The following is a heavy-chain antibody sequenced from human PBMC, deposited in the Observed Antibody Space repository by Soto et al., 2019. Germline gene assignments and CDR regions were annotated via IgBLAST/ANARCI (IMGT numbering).Heavy chain of an antibody. D-gene: IGHD6-13*01. V-gene: IGHV1-18*01. CDR1: GYTFTSYG. CDR3: ARWIAAAGTPDYFDY. J-gene: IGHJ4*02. Sequence: VSVKVSCKASGYTFTSYGISWVRQAPGQGLEWMGWISAYNGNTNYAQKLQGRVTMTTDTSTSTAYMELRSLRSDDTAVYYCARWIAAAGTPDYFDYWGQGTLVTVS. CDR2: ISAYNGNT.